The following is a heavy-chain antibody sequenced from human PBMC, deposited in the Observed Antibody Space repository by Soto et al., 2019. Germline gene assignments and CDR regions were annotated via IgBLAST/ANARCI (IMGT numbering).Heavy chain of an antibody. J-gene: IGHJ3*01. CDR1: GFTFSSSA. V-gene: IGHV3-48*03. D-gene: IGHD1-20*01. CDR3: ARRGMR. CDR2: IHPAGQPI. Sequence: EVQLVESGGGLVQPGGSLRLSCVASGFTFSSSAMYWVRQDPGKGLEWVSYIHPAGQPIFYADSVKGRFTISRYNAENCLYLQMNNLRAEDTAVYYSARRGMRWGQGTVVTVSS.